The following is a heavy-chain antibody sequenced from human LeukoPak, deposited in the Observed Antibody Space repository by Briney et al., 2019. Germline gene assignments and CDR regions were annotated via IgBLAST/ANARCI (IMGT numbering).Heavy chain of an antibody. Sequence: PGGSLRLSCAASGFTFSSYAMTWVRQATGKGLQWVSTVSGSGGSTYYADSVKGRFTISRDNSKNTLYLQMNSLRAEDTAVYYCAKDSDYYYYMDVWGKGTTVTVS. J-gene: IGHJ6*03. CDR3: AKDSDYYYYMDV. V-gene: IGHV3-23*01. CDR1: GFTFSSYA. CDR2: VSGSGGST.